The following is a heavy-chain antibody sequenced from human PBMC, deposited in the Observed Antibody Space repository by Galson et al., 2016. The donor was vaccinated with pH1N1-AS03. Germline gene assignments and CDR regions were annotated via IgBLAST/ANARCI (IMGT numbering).Heavy chain of an antibody. CDR2: ISHSGST. J-gene: IGHJ3*02. Sequence: LSLTCAVSGGSFSGYYWSWVRQPPGRGLEWIGEISHSGSTKYNPSLKSRVAISIHTSKNQFSLTVTSVTAADTAIYYCARGVDNFNVFVFEMWGRGTLVTVSS. CDR3: ARGVDNFNVFVFEM. CDR1: GGSFSGYY. V-gene: IGHV4-34*01. D-gene: IGHD1-20*01.